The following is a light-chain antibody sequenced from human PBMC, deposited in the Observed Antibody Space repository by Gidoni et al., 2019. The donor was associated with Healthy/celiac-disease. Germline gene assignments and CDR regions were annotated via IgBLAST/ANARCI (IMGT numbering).Light chain of an antibody. V-gene: IGKV3-20*01. Sequence: IVLTQSPGTLSLSPGERATLSCRASQSVSSSYLAWYQQKPGQAPRLLIYGASSRATGITDRFSGSGSGTDFTLTISRLEPEDFAVYYCQQYGTSGRTCXGXTKVEIK. CDR1: QSVSSSY. CDR3: QQYGTSGRT. J-gene: IGKJ4*01. CDR2: GAS.